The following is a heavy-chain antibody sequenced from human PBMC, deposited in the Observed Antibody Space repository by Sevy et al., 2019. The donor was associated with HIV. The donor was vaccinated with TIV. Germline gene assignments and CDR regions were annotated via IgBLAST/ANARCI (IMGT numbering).Heavy chain of an antibody. V-gene: IGHV3-23*01. CDR3: AGGRYDSSGSFDAFDI. CDR2: IYGTSGTT. CDR1: GFTFSSYE. J-gene: IGHJ3*02. D-gene: IGHD3-22*01. Sequence: GGSLRLSCAASGFTFSSYEMNWVRQAPGKGLEWVSTIYGTSGTTYYADSVRGRFTISRDNSMNTLFLQMNNLRTEDTALYYCAGGRYDSSGSFDAFDIWGQGTMVTVSS.